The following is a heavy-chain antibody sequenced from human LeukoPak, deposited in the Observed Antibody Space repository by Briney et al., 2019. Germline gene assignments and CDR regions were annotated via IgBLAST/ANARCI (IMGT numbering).Heavy chain of an antibody. D-gene: IGHD3-10*01. CDR3: ARGHYHGSGSSAGMDV. CDR1: GGTFSSYA. J-gene: IGHJ6*04. V-gene: IGHV1-69*13. CDR2: IIPIFGTA. Sequence: ASVKVSCKASGGTFSSYAISWVRQAPGQGLEWMGGIIPIFGTANYAQKFQGRVTITADESTSTAYMELSSLRSEDTAVYYCARGHYHGSGSSAGMDVWGKGTTVTISS.